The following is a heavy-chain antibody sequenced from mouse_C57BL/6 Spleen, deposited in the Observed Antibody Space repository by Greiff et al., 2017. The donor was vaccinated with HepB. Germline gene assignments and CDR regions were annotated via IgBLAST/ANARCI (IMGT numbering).Heavy chain of an antibody. CDR3: ARGDYSNSFAY. V-gene: IGHV1-80*01. CDR2: IYPGDGDT. Sequence: VQLQESGAELVKPGASVKISCKASGYAFSSYWMNWVKQRPGKGLEWIGQIYPGDGDTNYNGKFKGKATLTADKSSSTAYMQLSSLTSEDSAVYFCARGDYSNSFAYWGQGTLVTVSA. D-gene: IGHD2-5*01. J-gene: IGHJ3*01. CDR1: GYAFSSYW.